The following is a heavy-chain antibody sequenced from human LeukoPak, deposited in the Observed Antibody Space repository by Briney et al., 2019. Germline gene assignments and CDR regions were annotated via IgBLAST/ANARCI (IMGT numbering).Heavy chain of an antibody. Sequence: SVKVSCKASGGTFSSYAISWVRQAPGQGLEWMGRIIPIFGTANYAQKFQGRVTITTDESTSTAYMELSSLRSEDTAVYYCARGHDIAAAGLFDYWGQGTLVTASS. J-gene: IGHJ4*02. CDR3: ARGHDIAAAGLFDY. V-gene: IGHV1-69*05. D-gene: IGHD6-13*01. CDR2: IIPIFGTA. CDR1: GGTFSSYA.